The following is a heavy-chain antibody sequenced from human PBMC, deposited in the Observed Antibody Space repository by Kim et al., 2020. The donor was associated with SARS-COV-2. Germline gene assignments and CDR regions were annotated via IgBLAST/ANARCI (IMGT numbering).Heavy chain of an antibody. CDR1: GGSISSSSYY. D-gene: IGHD6-19*01. CDR3: ARLQGGWYEMGPAYYFDY. V-gene: IGHV4-39*01. Sequence: SETLSLTCTVSGGSISSSSYYWGWIRQPPGKGLEWIGSIYYSGSTYYNPSLKSRVTISVDTSKNQFSLKLSSVTAADTAVYYCARLQGGWYEMGPAYYFDYWGQGTLVTVSS. CDR2: IYYSGST. J-gene: IGHJ4*02.